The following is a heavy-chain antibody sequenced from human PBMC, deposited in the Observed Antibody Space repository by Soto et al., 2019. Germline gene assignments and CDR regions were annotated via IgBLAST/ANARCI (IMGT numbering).Heavy chain of an antibody. D-gene: IGHD6-13*01. CDR3: ASPGGYSSLGPSYYYGMDV. CDR1: GYSFTSYW. V-gene: IGHV5-51*01. J-gene: IGHJ6*02. CDR2: IYPGDSDT. Sequence: PGESLKISCQGSGYSFTSYWIGWVRQMPGKGLEWMGIIYPGDSDTRYSPSFQGQVTISADKSISTAYLQWSSLKASDTAMYYCASPGGYSSLGPSYYYGMDVWGQGTTVTVSS.